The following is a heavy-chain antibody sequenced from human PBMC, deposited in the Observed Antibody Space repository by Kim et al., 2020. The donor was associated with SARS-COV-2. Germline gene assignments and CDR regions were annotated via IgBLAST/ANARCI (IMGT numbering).Heavy chain of an antibody. D-gene: IGHD3-10*01. CDR2: ISFDGSNK. Sequence: GRSLRVSCAASGFSFSRYGMDWVRQSPGKGLEWVAVISFDGSNKDYGDSAKGRFTISRDNSKNTLYLNMNNLRPEDSAVYYCVRDSWFTDSEYVHHHLDVWGKEPAVTVSS. CDR3: VRDSWFTDSEYVHHHLDV. CDR1: GFSFSRYG. J-gene: IGHJ6*04. V-gene: IGHV3-30*03.